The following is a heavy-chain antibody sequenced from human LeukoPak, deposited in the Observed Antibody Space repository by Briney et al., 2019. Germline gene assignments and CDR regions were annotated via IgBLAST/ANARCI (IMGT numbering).Heavy chain of an antibody. CDR3: ARGRWVTIFGVDPYYYGMDV. Sequence: GASVKVSCKVSGYTFIGYYIHWVRQAPGQGLEWMGWMNPNSGNTGYAQKFQGRVTMTRNTSISTAYMELSSLRSEDTAVYYCARGRWVTIFGVDPYYYGMDVWGQGTTVTVSS. D-gene: IGHD3-3*01. J-gene: IGHJ6*02. V-gene: IGHV1-8*02. CDR1: GYTFIGYY. CDR2: MNPNSGNT.